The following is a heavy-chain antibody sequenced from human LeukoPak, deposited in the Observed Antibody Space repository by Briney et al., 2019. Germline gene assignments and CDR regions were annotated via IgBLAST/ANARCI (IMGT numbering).Heavy chain of an antibody. J-gene: IGHJ6*02. V-gene: IGHV4-59*08. CDR3: AKLSSTLYYGMDV. Sequence: SETLSLTCAVSGGSISSYYWTWIRQPPGKGLEWVGYIQNSAIYRAKIKSSPSLQSRVSLSIDTSKNQVSLKVDSVTAADTAVYYCAKLSSTLYYGMDVSGQGTAVTVFS. D-gene: IGHD6-6*01. CDR1: GGSISSYY. CDR2: IQNSAIYRAKI.